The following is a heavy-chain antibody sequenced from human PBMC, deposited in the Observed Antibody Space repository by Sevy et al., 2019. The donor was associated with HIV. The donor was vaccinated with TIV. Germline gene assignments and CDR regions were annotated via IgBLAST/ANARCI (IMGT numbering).Heavy chain of an antibody. D-gene: IGHD2-2*01. CDR1: GGSFSGYY. Sequence: SETLSLTCAVHGGSFSGYYWNWIRQPPGKGLEWIGEINHSGSTNYNPSLKSRVTISVDTSKNQFSLKLSSGTAADTDLYYCARSPPIVVVPGAPSWFDPWGQGTLVTVSS. V-gene: IGHV4-34*01. J-gene: IGHJ5*02. CDR2: INHSGST. CDR3: ARSPPIVVVPGAPSWFDP.